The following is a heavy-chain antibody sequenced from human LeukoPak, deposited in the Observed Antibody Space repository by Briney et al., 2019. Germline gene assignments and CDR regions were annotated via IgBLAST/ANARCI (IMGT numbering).Heavy chain of an antibody. CDR1: GYTFTDYY. D-gene: IGHD6-13*01. CDR2: VDPEDGET. J-gene: IGHJ6*04. CDR3: ATESRGVVPAANRPSIAAASL. V-gene: IGHV1-69-2*01. Sequence: ASVKVSCKVSGYTFTDYYMHWVQQAPGEGLEWMGLVDPEDGETIYAEKFQGRVTITADTSTDTAYMELSSLRSEDTAVYYCATESRGVVPAANRPSIAAASLWGKGTPVTVSS.